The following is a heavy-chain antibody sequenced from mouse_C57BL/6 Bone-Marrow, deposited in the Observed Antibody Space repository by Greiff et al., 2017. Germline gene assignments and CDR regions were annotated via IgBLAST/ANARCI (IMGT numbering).Heavy chain of an antibody. CDR1: GYTFTSYW. CDR3: ARDGYYPPWFAD. Sequence: QVQLQQPGAELVMPGASVKLSCKASGYTFTSYWMHWVKQRPGQGLEWIGEIDPSDSYTNYNQKFKGKSTLTVDNSSSTAYMQLSSLTSEDSAVYYCARDGYYPPWFADWGQGTLVTVSA. D-gene: IGHD2-3*01. V-gene: IGHV1-69*01. J-gene: IGHJ3*01. CDR2: IDPSDSYT.